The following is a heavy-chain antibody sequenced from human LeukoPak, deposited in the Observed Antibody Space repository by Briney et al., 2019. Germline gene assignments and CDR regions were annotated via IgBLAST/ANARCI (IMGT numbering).Heavy chain of an antibody. CDR2: IYYSGST. V-gene: IGHV4-59*08. D-gene: IGHD3-16*01. CDR3: ARALTVDYDYVWGSLYFDY. J-gene: IGHJ4*02. CDR1: GGSISSYY. Sequence: AETLSLTCTVSGGSISSYYWSWIRQPPGKGLEWIGDIYYSGSTNYNPSIKSRVTISVDTSKNQFSLNLSSVTAADTAVYYCARALTVDYDYVWGSLYFDYWGQGTLVTVSS.